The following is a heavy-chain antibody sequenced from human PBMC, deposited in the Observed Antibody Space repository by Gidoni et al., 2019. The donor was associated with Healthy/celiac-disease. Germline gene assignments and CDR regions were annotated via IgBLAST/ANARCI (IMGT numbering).Heavy chain of an antibody. CDR3: ARAPGREYDFWSGYHGMDV. D-gene: IGHD3-3*01. J-gene: IGHJ6*02. V-gene: IGHV3-48*02. CDR2: ISSSSSTI. Sequence: EVQLVESGGGLVQPGGSLRLSCAASGFTFSSYSMNWVRQAPGKGLEWVSYISSSSSTIYYADSVKGRFTISRDNAKNSLYLQMNSLRDEDTAVYYCARAPGREYDFWSGYHGMDVWGQGTTVTVSS. CDR1: GFTFSSYS.